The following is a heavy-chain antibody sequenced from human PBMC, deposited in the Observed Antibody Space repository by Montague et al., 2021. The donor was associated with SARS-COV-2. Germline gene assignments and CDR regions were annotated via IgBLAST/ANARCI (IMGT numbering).Heavy chain of an antibody. CDR3: ARDTRITMLVVVNRYGMDV. Sequence: SETLSLTCTVSGGAIRSSSYYWGWIRQPPGKGLERIGSIYYSGSTYYNPSLKSRVTISVDTSKNQFSLKLSSVTAADTAVYYCARDTRITMLVVVNRYGMDVWGQGTTVTVSS. V-gene: IGHV4-39*07. D-gene: IGHD3-22*01. CDR1: GGAIRSSSYY. CDR2: IYYSGST. J-gene: IGHJ6*02.